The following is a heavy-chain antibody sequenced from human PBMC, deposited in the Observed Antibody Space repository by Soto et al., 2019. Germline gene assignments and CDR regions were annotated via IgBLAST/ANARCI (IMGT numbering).Heavy chain of an antibody. D-gene: IGHD3-22*01. J-gene: IGHJ6*02. CDR2: IIPVFGTP. V-gene: IGHV1-69*12. Sequence: QVQLVQSGAEVKKPGSSVKVSCKASGGSLSNYGINWVRQAPGQGLEWMGAIIPVFGTPNYAQKFQDRVTITADESTTIVYMEVRGLTSEDTAMYYCARGDATKIVVTTYYGMDVWGQGTTVTVSS. CDR1: GGSLSNYG. CDR3: ARGDATKIVVTTYYGMDV.